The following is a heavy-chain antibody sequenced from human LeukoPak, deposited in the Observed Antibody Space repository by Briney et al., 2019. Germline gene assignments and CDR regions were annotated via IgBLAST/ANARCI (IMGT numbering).Heavy chain of an antibody. D-gene: IGHD2-2*01. V-gene: IGHV4-59*11. CDR2: IYYSGSA. J-gene: IGHJ4*02. CDR1: GGSIDSQY. Sequence: SETLPLTCTVSGGSIDSQYWSWIRQPPGKGLEWIGYIYYSGSADYNPSLKSRVTILVDTSKNQFSLKLRSVTAADTAVYYCARSGERYQLLPFDYWGQGILVTVSS. CDR3: ARSGERYQLLPFDY.